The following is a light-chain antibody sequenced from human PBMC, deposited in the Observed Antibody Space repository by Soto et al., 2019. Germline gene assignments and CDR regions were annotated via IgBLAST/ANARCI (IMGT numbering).Light chain of an antibody. Sequence: EIVMTQSPATLSVSPGERATLSCRASQSVSSNLAWYQQKPGQPPRLLIYGTSTRATGIPARFSGSGSGTEFTLTISSLQSEDFAVYYCQHYNNWPPWMFGQGTKVEIK. CDR1: QSVSSN. CDR2: GTS. CDR3: QHYNNWPPWM. V-gene: IGKV3-15*01. J-gene: IGKJ1*01.